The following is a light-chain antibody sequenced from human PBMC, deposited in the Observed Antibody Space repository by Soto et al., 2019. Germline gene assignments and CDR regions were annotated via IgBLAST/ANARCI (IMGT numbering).Light chain of an antibody. Sequence: EIVMTQSPVTLSVSPGERATLSCRASQSVSDKLAWYRQKPGQAPRLLIYGASTRATGVPARFSGSGSGTEFTLTISSLQSEDFAVYYCQQYSNWRTFGQGTKVDIK. CDR3: QQYSNWRT. CDR2: GAS. CDR1: QSVSDK. V-gene: IGKV3-15*01. J-gene: IGKJ1*01.